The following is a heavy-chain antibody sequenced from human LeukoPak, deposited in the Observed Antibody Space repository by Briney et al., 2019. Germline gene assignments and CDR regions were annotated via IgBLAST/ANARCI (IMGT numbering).Heavy chain of an antibody. Sequence: SETLSLTCAVYGGSFSGYYRSRIRQPPGKGLEWIGEINHSGSTNYNPSLKSRVTISVDTSKNQFSLKLSSVTAADTAVYYCAPLQSDYGGNDWFDPWGQGTLVTVSS. J-gene: IGHJ5*02. CDR2: INHSGST. CDR3: APLQSDYGGNDWFDP. CDR1: GGSFSGYY. V-gene: IGHV4-34*01. D-gene: IGHD4-23*01.